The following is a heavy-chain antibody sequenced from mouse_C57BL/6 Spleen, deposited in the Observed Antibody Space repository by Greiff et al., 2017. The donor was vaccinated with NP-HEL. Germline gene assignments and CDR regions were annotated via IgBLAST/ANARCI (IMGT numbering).Heavy chain of an antibody. J-gene: IGHJ2*01. Sequence: EVQVVESGGDLVKPGGSLKLSCAASGFTFSSYGMSWVRQTPDKRLEWVATISSGGSYTYYPDSVKGRFTISRDNAKNTLYLQMSSLKSEDTAMYYCARHKNQSAFDYWGQGTTLTVSS. CDR2: ISSGGSYT. V-gene: IGHV5-6*01. CDR3: ARHKNQSAFDY. D-gene: IGHD6-1*01. CDR1: GFTFSSYG.